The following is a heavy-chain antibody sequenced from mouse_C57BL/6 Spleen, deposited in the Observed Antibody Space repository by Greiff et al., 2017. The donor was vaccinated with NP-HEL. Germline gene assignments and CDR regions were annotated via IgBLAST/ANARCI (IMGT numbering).Heavy chain of an antibody. CDR1: GYSITSGYY. J-gene: IGHJ2*01. Sequence: DVKLQESGPGLVKPSQSLSLTCSVTGYSITSGYYWNWIRQFPGNKLEWMGYISYDGSNNYNPSLKNRISITRDTSKNQFFLKLNSVTTEDTATYYCATGYYLDYWGQGTTLTVSS. V-gene: IGHV3-6*01. CDR2: ISYDGSN. CDR3: ATGYYLDY.